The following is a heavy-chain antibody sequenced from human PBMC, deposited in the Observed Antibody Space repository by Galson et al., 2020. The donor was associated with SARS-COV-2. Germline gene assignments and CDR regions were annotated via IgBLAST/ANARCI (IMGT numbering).Heavy chain of an antibody. J-gene: IGHJ5*02. CDR3: ARAHSGSYYSWFDP. CDR1: GFTFSSYA. V-gene: IGHV3-30*04. D-gene: IGHD1-26*01. Sequence: GGSLRLSCAASGFTFSSYAMHWVRQAPGKGLEWVAVISYDGSNKYYADSVKGRFTISRDNSKNTLYLQMNSLRAEDTAVYYCARAHSGSYYSWFDPWGQGTLVTVSS. CDR2: ISYDGSNK.